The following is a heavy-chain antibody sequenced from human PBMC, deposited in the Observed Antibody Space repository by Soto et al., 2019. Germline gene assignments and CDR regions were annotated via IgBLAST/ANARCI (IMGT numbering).Heavy chain of an antibody. CDR1: GGSFSGYD. Sequence: QVQLQQWGAGLLKPSETLSLTCAVYGGSFSGYDWTWIRQPPGTGLEWIGEINHSGSTNYNPSLKSRATTAVDTSKNQFSLKLTSVTAADTAVYYCARDKITGLFDYWGQGTLVTVSS. D-gene: IGHD2-8*02. V-gene: IGHV4-34*01. J-gene: IGHJ4*02. CDR2: INHSGST. CDR3: ARDKITGLFDY.